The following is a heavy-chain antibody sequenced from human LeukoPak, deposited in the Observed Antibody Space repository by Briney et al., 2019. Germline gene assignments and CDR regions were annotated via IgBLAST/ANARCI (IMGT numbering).Heavy chain of an antibody. CDR3: ARGTSGAFDR. CDR1: GFIFSSYE. D-gene: IGHD1-14*01. J-gene: IGHJ5*02. CDR2: ISRSGSKI. V-gene: IGHV3-48*03. Sequence: ALSLSCAASGFIFSSYEMNWVRQAAGKGLEWVANISRSGSKIYYVDSVKGRFTFSRDNAKNSLYLQMNSLRAEDTAVYYCARGTSGAFDRWGQGTLVTVSS.